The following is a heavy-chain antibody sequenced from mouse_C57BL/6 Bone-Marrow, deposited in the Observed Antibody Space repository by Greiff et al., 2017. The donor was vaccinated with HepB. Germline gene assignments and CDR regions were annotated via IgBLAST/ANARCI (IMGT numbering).Heavy chain of an antibody. CDR2: INPYNGGT. Sequence: EVQLQQSGPVLVKPGASVKMSCKASGYTFPDYYMNWVKQSHGKSLEWIGVINPYNGGTSYNQKFKGKATLTVDKSSSTAYMELNSLTSEDSAVYYCASPGVWFAYWGQGTLVTVSA. CDR3: ASPGVWFAY. V-gene: IGHV1-19*01. CDR1: GYTFPDYY. J-gene: IGHJ3*01.